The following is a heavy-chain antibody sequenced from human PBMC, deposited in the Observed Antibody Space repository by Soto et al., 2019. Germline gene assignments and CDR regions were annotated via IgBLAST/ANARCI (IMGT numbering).Heavy chain of an antibody. CDR2: IYHSGKT. CDR1: GYSISSGYY. V-gene: IGHV4-38-2*02. J-gene: IGHJ5*02. D-gene: IGHD3-22*01. Sequence: SETLSLTCVVSGYSISSGYYWAWVRQPPGKELEWIGSIYHSGKTYYKPSLRSRVTVSVDTSKNQFSMKLISVTAADTAVYYCERDKRVTMIGGWFDPWGQGTLVTVSS. CDR3: ERDKRVTMIGGWFDP.